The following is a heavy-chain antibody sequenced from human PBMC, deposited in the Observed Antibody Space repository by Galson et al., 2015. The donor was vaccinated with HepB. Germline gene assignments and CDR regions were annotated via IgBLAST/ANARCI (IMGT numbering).Heavy chain of an antibody. Sequence: SVKVSCKASGGTFSSYAISWVRQAPGQGLEWMGGIIPILGIANYAQKFQGRVTITADKSTSTAYMELSSLRSEDTAVYYCAREIGPRYSYGYWGQGTLVTVSS. CDR1: GGTFSSYA. V-gene: IGHV1-69*10. J-gene: IGHJ4*02. CDR2: IIPILGIA. D-gene: IGHD5-18*01. CDR3: AREIGPRYSYGY.